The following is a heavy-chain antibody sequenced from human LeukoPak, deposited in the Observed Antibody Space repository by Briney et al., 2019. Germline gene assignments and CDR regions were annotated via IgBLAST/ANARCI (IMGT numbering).Heavy chain of an antibody. D-gene: IGHD2-21*02. CDR1: GYSISSGYY. CDR2: IYHSGST. J-gene: IGHJ3*02. V-gene: IGHV4-38-2*01. Sequence: KPSETLSLTCAVSGYSISSGYYWGWIRQPPGKGLEWIGSIYHSGSTYYNPSLKSRVTISVDTSKNQFSLKLSSVTAADTAVYYCARHSRWGRLDTFDIWGQGTMVTVSS. CDR3: ARHSRWGRLDTFDI.